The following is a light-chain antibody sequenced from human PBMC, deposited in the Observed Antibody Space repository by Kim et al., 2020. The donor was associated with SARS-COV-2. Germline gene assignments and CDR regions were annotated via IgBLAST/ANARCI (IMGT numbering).Light chain of an antibody. Sequence: RQTATHTGTGTRNDVGNEGATWLQQHQGHPPKLLSSRSNNRPSGISERFSASRSGDTASLTITGRQPEDEADYYCSAWDSSLSAWVFGGGTQLTVL. J-gene: IGLJ3*02. V-gene: IGLV10-54*01. CDR3: SAWDSSLSAWV. CDR2: RSN. CDR1: RNDVGNEG.